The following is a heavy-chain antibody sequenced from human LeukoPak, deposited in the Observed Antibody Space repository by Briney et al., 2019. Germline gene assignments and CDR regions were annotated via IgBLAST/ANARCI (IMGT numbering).Heavy chain of an antibody. V-gene: IGHV1-46*01. D-gene: IGHD2-15*01. CDR2: INPSGGST. Sequence: ASVKVSCKASGYTFTSYYMHWVRQAPGQGLEWMGIINPSGGSTSYAQKFQGRVTITRDMSTSTVYMELSSLRSEDTAVYYCARDQGPGDCSGGSCYSSGPDYWGQGTLVTVSS. CDR1: GYTFTSYY. J-gene: IGHJ4*02. CDR3: ARDQGPGDCSGGSCYSSGPDY.